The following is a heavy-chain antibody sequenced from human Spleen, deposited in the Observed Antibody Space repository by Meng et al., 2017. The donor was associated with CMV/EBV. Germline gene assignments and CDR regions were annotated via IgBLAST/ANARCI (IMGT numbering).Heavy chain of an antibody. CDR3: ARERGYSGYDYIVFDY. J-gene: IGHJ4*02. V-gene: IGHV4-34*01. CDR2: INHSGST. D-gene: IGHD5-12*01. Sequence: GSLRLSCAVYGGSFSGYYWSWIRQPPGKGLEWIGEINHSGSTNYNPSLKSRVTISVDTSKNQFSLKLSSVTAADTAVYYCARERGYSGYDYIVFDYWGQGTLVTVSS. CDR1: GGSFSGYY.